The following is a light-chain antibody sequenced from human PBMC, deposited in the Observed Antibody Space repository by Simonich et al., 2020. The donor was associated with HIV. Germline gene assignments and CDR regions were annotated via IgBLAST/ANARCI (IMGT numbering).Light chain of an antibody. CDR1: SSDVGSYNL. V-gene: IGLV2-23*01. J-gene: IGLJ2*01. CDR3: SSYAGTTLV. CDR2: EGS. Sequence: QSALTQPASVSGSPGQSITISCTGTSSDVGSYNLVSWYQQHPGKAPKLMIYEGSKRPSGVSNRVSGSKSGNTASLTISGLQAEDEADYYCSSYAGTTLVFGGGTTLTVL.